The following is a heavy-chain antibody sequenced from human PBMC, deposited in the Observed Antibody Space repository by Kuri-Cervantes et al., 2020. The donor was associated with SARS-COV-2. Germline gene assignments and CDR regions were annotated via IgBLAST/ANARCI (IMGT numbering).Heavy chain of an antibody. CDR1: GFTFSSYS. CDR3: ASGFLAAAGTLEY. Sequence: GGSLRLSCAASGFTFSSYSMNWVRQAPGKGLEWVSYISSSSSTIYYADSVKGRFTISRDNSKNSLYLQMNSLRAEDTALYYCASGFLAAAGTLEYWGQGTLVTVSS. CDR2: ISSSSSTI. V-gene: IGHV3-48*04. J-gene: IGHJ4*02. D-gene: IGHD6-13*01.